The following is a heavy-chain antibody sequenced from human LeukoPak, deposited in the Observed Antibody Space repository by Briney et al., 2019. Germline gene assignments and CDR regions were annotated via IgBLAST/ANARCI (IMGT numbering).Heavy chain of an antibody. D-gene: IGHD6-13*01. V-gene: IGHV1-3*01. J-gene: IGHJ4*02. CDR1: GYTFTSYA. CDR3: ARGMRGAAAIFNY. Sequence: ASVKVSCKASGYTFTSYAMHWVRQAPGQRFEGMGWINAGNGNTKYSQKFQGRVTITRDTSARTAYMELSSLRSEDTAVYYCARGMRGAAAIFNYWGQGTLVTVSS. CDR2: INAGNGNT.